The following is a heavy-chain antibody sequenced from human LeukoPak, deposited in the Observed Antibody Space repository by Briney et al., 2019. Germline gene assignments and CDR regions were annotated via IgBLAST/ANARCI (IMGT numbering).Heavy chain of an antibody. D-gene: IGHD3-3*01. Sequence: SETLSPTCTVSGYSISSGYYWGWVRQPPGKGLEWIGSIYHRGSTYYNPSLKSRVTISVETPKNQFSLKLSSVTAADTAVYYCARRGILDSFRYYYYMDVWGKGTTVTVSS. CDR2: IYHRGST. CDR1: GYSISSGYY. V-gene: IGHV4-38-2*02. J-gene: IGHJ6*03. CDR3: ARRGILDSFRYYYYMDV.